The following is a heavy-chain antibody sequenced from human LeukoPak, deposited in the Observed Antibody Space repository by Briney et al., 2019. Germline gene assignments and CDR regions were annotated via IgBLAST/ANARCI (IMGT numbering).Heavy chain of an antibody. CDR3: ARHSSSSGYYEDAFDI. J-gene: IGHJ3*02. D-gene: IGHD3-22*01. Sequence: PSETLSLTCTLSGGSISSYYWSWIRQPPGKWMEWIGYIYCSGSTNYNPSLKSRVTISVDTSKNQFFLKLSSVTAEDTAAYYCARHSSSSGYYEDAFDIWGQGTMVTVSS. V-gene: IGHV4-59*08. CDR1: GGSISSYY. CDR2: IYCSGST.